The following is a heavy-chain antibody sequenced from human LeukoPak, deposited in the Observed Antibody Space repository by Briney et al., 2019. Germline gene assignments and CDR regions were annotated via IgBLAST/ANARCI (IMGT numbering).Heavy chain of an antibody. J-gene: IGHJ4*02. V-gene: IGHV1-2*02. CDR3: ARHDYGDYVGYFDY. CDR1: GYTFTGYY. CDR2: INPNSGGT. D-gene: IGHD4-17*01. Sequence: ASVKVSCQASGYTFTGYYMHWARQAPGQGLEWMGWINPNSGGTNYAQKFQGRVTMTRDTSISTAYMELSRLRSDDTAVYYCARHDYGDYVGYFDYWGQGTLVTVSS.